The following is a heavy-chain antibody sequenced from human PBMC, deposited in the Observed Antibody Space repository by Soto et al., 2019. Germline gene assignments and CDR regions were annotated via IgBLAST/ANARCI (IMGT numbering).Heavy chain of an antibody. CDR1: GGSISSGGYY. V-gene: IGHV4-31*02. CDR2: IFYSGTT. Sequence: PSETLSLTCTVSGGSISSGGYYWSWIRQHPGKGLEWIGYIFYSGTTYYNPSLKSRVTISVDTSKNQFSLKLSSVTAADTAVYYCARRDYYDSSGYYSVEDYFDYWGQGTLVTVSS. CDR3: ARRDYYDSSGYYSVEDYFDY. J-gene: IGHJ4*02. D-gene: IGHD3-22*01.